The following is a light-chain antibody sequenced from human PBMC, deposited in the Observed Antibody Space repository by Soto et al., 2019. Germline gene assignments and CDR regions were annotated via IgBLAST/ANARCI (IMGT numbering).Light chain of an antibody. Sequence: QSALTQPASVSGSPGQSITISCTGTSSNVGSYKLVPWYQQHPGKAPKLMIFEVNKRPSGVSNRFSGSKSGNTASLTISGLKVEDEADYYCCSSGGSPTHVFGTGTKLTVL. J-gene: IGLJ1*01. V-gene: IGLV2-23*02. CDR1: SSNVGSYKL. CDR3: CSSGGSPTHV. CDR2: EVN.